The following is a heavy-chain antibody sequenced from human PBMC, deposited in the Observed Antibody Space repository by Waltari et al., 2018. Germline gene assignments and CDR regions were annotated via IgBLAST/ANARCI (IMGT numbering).Heavy chain of an antibody. CDR1: GFSLSNARMG. Sequence: QVTLKESGPVLVKPTETLTLTCTVSGFSLSNARMGVSWIRQLPGKALERLAHIFSNDEKSYSTSLKSRLTTTKNTTKSQVVLTMTNMDPVDTATYYCARIRELLVDDAFDIWGQGTMVTVSS. V-gene: IGHV2-26*01. CDR2: IFSNDEK. J-gene: IGHJ3*02. D-gene: IGHD1-26*01. CDR3: ARIRELLVDDAFDI.